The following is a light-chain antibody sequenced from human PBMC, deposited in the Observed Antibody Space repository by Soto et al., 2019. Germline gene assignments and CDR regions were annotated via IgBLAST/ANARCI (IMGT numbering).Light chain of an antibody. CDR2: AAS. J-gene: IGKJ4*01. Sequence: EIVLTQSPCTLSWSPGERATLSWRASQSISSSLAWYQQKTGQAPRLLIYAASNRATGIPARFSGSGYGTDFNLTISSLETEDFAVYYCQQRYDWPLTFGGGTKVDIK. CDR1: QSISSS. V-gene: IGKV3-11*01. CDR3: QQRYDWPLT.